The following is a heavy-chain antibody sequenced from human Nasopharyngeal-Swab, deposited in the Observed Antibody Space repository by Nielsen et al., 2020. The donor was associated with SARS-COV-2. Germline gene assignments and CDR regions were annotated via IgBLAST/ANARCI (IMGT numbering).Heavy chain of an antibody. CDR3: AVGATGYYYMDV. J-gene: IGHJ6*03. D-gene: IGHD1-26*01. CDR2: IIPIFGTA. V-gene: IGHV1-69*13. Sequence: SVTVSCKASGGTFSSYAISWVRQAPGQGLEWMGGIIPIFGTANYAQKFQGRVTITADESTSTAHMELSSLRSEDTAVYYCAVGATGYYYMDVWGKGTTVTVSS. CDR1: GGTFSSYA.